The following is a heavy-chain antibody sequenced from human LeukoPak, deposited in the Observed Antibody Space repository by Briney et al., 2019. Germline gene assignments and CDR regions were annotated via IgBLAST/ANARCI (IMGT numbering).Heavy chain of an antibody. J-gene: IGHJ6*02. CDR1: GYTLTELS. V-gene: IGHV1-24*01. Sequence: ASVKVSCEVSGYTLTELSMHWVRQAPGKGLEWMGGFDPEDGETIYAQKFQGRVTMTEDTSTDTAYMELSSLRSEDTAVYYCAADSSSWSGMDVWGQGTTVTVSS. D-gene: IGHD6-13*01. CDR2: FDPEDGET. CDR3: AADSSSWSGMDV.